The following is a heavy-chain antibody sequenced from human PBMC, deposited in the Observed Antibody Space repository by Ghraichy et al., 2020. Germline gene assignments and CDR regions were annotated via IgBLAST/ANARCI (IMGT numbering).Heavy chain of an antibody. V-gene: IGHV3-23*01. D-gene: IGHD6-13*01. CDR1: GFTFSSYA. Sequence: GGSLRLSCAASGFTFSSYAMSWVRQAPGKGLEWVSAISGSGGSTYYADSVKGRFTISRDNSKNTLYLQMNSLRAEDTAVYYCARFDSSSWYRGYYGMDVWGQGTTVTVSS. J-gene: IGHJ6*02. CDR2: ISGSGGST. CDR3: ARFDSSSWYRGYYGMDV.